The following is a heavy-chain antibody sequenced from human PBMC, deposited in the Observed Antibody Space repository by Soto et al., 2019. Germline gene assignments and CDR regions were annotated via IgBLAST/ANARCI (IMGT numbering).Heavy chain of an antibody. CDR3: ARARFSQWSQDYYGLDV. V-gene: IGHV4-34*01. Sequence: SETLSLTCGLSGSLPVGSLSTYFWTWIRQPPGKGLEWIGEINHSGSPNYSPSLRGRVTISLDTSKKQFSLNLSSVTAADTAVYFCARARFSQWSQDYYGLDVWGQGTTVS. CDR2: INHSGSP. D-gene: IGHD3-3*01. J-gene: IGHJ6*02. CDR1: GSLPVGSLSTYF.